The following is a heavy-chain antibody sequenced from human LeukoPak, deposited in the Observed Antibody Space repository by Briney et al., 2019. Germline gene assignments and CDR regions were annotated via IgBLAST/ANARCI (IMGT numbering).Heavy chain of an antibody. CDR2: INRSGST. D-gene: IGHD5-12*01. CDR3: ARDWLPGGYFDY. CDR1: GGSFSGYY. V-gene: IGHV4-34*01. J-gene: IGHJ4*02. Sequence: SETLSLTCAVYGGSFSGYYWSWIRQPPGKGLEWIGEINRSGSTNYNPSLKSRVTISVDTSKNQFSLKLSSVTAADTAVYYCARDWLPGGYFDYWGQGTLVTVSS.